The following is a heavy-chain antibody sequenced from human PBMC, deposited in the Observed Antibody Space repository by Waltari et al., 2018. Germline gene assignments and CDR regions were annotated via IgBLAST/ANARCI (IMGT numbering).Heavy chain of an antibody. V-gene: IGHV1-69*01. CDR2: IIPIFGTA. D-gene: IGHD3-9*01. CDR1: GGTLSRYA. CDR3: ARGYYDILTGYSAYYYYYGMDV. J-gene: IGHJ6*02. Sequence: QVQLVQSGAEVKKPGYSVKVSCKASGGTLSRYALIWVRQAPGQGLEWMGGIIPIFGTANYAQKFQGRVTITADESTSTAYMELSSLRSEDTAVYYCARGYYDILTGYSAYYYYYGMDVWGQGTTVTVSS.